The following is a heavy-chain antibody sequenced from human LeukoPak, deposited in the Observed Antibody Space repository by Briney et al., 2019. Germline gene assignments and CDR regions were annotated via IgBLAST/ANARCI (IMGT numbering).Heavy chain of an antibody. CDR1: GFTFSSYA. V-gene: IGHV3-64*01. D-gene: IGHD5-12*01. Sequence: PGGSLRLSCAASGFTFSSYAMHWVRQAPGKGLEYVSAISSNGGSTYYANSVKGRFTISRDNSKNTLYLQMGSLRAEDMAVYYCARVYVKGEALGWLRFGGHYYYYMDVWGKGTTVTVSS. CDR2: ISSNGGST. CDR3: ARVYVKGEALGWLRFGGHYYYYMDV. J-gene: IGHJ6*03.